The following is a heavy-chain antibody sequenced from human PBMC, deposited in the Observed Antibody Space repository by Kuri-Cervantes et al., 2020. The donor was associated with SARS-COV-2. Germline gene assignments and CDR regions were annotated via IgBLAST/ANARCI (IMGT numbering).Heavy chain of an antibody. Sequence: GESLKISCAASGFTFSSYSMNWVRQAPGKGLEWVSSISSSSSYIYYADSVKGRFTISRDNAKNSLYLQMNSLRAEDTAVYYCARGYSSRGGFDPWGQGTLVTVSS. V-gene: IGHV3-21*01. D-gene: IGHD6-13*01. J-gene: IGHJ5*02. CDR2: ISSSSSYI. CDR3: ARGYSSRGGFDP. CDR1: GFTFSSYS.